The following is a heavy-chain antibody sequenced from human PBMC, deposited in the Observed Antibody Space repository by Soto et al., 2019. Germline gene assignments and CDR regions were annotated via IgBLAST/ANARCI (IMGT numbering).Heavy chain of an antibody. CDR2: IYHSGST. D-gene: IGHD5-12*01. Sequence: PSETLSLTCAVSGYSISSGYYWGWIRQPPGKGLEWIGSIYHSGSTYYNPSLKSRVTISVDTSKNQFSLKLSSVTAADTAVYYRARDHGYKTDYWGQGTLVTVSS. V-gene: IGHV4-38-2*02. CDR1: GYSISSGYY. CDR3: ARDHGYKTDY. J-gene: IGHJ4*02.